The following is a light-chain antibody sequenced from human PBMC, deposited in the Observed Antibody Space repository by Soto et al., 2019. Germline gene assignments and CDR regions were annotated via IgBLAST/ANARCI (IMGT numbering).Light chain of an antibody. J-gene: IGKJ5*01. CDR2: DTS. Sequence: EIVLTQSPATLSLSPGERATLSCRASQSVSSNLAWYQQKPGQAPRLLMYDTSTRATGIPARFSGSGSGTEFTLTISSLQSEDFAVYYCHQYNNWPPITFGQGTRLEIK. V-gene: IGKV3-15*01. CDR1: QSVSSN. CDR3: HQYNNWPPIT.